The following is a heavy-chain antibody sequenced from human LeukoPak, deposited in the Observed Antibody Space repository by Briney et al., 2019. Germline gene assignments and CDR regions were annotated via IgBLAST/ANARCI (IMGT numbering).Heavy chain of an antibody. J-gene: IGHJ4*02. CDR3: EKDPHPYSSSWPIIYYFDY. D-gene: IGHD6-13*01. CDR1: GFTFSSYG. V-gene: IGHV3-30*02. CDR2: IRYDGSTK. Sequence: GGSLRLSCAASGFTFSSYGMHWVRQAPGKGLEWVAFIRYDGSTKYYADSVKGRFTISRDNSKNTLYLQMNSLRVEDTAVYYCEKDPHPYSSSWPIIYYFDYRGQGTLVTVSS.